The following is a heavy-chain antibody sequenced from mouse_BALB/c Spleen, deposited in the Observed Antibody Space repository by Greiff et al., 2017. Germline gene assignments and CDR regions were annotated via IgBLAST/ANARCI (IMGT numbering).Heavy chain of an antibody. V-gene: IGHV2-6-7*01. CDR2: IWGDGST. J-gene: IGHJ4*01. CDR3: ARGGLYYGNYVDAMDY. CDR1: GFSLTGYG. D-gene: IGHD2-1*01. Sequence: QVQLKESGPGLVAPSQSLSITCTVSGFSLTGYGVNWVRQPPGKGLEWLGMIWGDGSTDYNSALKSRLSISKDNSKSQVFLKMNSLQTDDTARYYCARGGLYYGNYVDAMDYWGQGTSVTVSS.